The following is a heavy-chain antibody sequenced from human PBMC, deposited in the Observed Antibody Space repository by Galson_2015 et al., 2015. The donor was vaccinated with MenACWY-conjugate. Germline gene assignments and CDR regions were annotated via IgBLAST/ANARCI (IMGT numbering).Heavy chain of an antibody. V-gene: IGHV1-3*01. D-gene: IGHD2/OR15-2a*01. CDR1: GYTFTSYY. J-gene: IGHJ4*02. Sequence: SVKVSCKASGYTFTSYYMHWVRQAPGQRLEWMGWINAGNGNTKYSQKFQGRVTITRDTSASTAYMVLSSLRSEDTAVYYCARTLRPHRIVEIDYWGQGTLVTVSS. CDR2: INAGNGNT. CDR3: ARTLRPHRIVEIDY.